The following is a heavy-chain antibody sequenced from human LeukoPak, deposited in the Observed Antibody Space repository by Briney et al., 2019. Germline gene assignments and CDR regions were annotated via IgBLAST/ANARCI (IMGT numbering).Heavy chain of an antibody. CDR2: IYYSGNT. V-gene: IGHV4-39*01. CDR1: GGSISTSAYY. Sequence: PSETLSLTCIVSGGSISTSAYYWGWIRQPPGEGLQWIGSIYYSGNTYYNSSLKSRVTISVDTSTSQFSLRLSFVTAADTAVYYCARQPALTHPHFDYWGQGTLVTVSS. J-gene: IGHJ4*02. CDR3: ARQPALTHPHFDY.